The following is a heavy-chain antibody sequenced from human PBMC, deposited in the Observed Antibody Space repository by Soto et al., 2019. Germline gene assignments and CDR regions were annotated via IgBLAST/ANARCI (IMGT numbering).Heavy chain of an antibody. CDR2: ISAGHGNT. CDR1: GYTFTSYG. V-gene: IGHV1-18*04. CDR3: ARDTGDGTFDF. D-gene: IGHD7-27*01. J-gene: IGHJ4*02. Sequence: ASVKVSCKASGYTFTSYGISWVRQAPGQGLEWMGWISAGHGNTKSSQKFQDRVTISRDTSASTAYMELTSLRSEDTAVYYCARDTGDGTFDFWGQGTLVTVSS.